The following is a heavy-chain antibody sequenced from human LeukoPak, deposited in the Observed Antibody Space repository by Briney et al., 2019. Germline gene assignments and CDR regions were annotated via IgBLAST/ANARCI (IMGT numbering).Heavy chain of an antibody. CDR3: ARDYYGSGSYYSHFDY. J-gene: IGHJ4*02. V-gene: IGHV3-7*01. CDR1: GFTFSSYW. Sequence: GGSLRLSCAASGFTFSSYWMSWVRQAPGKGLEWVANIKQDGSGKYYVDSVKGRFTISRDNAKNSLYLQMNSLRAEDTAVYYCARDYYGSGSYYSHFDYWGQGALVTVSS. CDR2: IKQDGSGK. D-gene: IGHD3-10*01.